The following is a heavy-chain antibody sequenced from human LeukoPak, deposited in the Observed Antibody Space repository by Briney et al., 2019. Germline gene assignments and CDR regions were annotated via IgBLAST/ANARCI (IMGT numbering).Heavy chain of an antibody. V-gene: IGHV3-64D*09. Sequence: QPGGSLRLSCSASGFTFSSYAMHWVRQAPGKGLEYASGISSNGGRTDYADSVKGRFTVSRGNSKNTLYLQMSSLRAEDTAAYHCVRSPTTTVTKYYFDFWGQGTLVIVSS. CDR2: ISSNGGRT. CDR1: GFTFSSYA. J-gene: IGHJ4*02. CDR3: VRSPTTTVTKYYFDF. D-gene: IGHD4-11*01.